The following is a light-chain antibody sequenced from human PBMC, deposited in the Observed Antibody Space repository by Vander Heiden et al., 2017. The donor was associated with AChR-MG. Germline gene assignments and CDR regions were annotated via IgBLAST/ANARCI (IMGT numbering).Light chain of an antibody. CDR1: QRISSW. V-gene: IGKV1-5*03. CDR2: KAS. J-gene: IGKJ4*01. CDR3: QQYNSDSRALT. Sequence: DIQMTQSPSTLSASVGDRVTITCRASQRISSWLAWYQQKPGKAPKLLIYKASSLERGVQSRFSGSGDGTEFTLTISSLQPDDFATYYCQQYNSDSRALTFGGGTKVEIK.